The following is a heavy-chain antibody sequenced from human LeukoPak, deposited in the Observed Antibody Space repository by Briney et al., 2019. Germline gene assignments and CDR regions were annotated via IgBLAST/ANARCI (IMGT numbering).Heavy chain of an antibody. J-gene: IGHJ6*02. Sequence: ASQTLSLTCTVSGGSISSGDYYWSWIRQPPGKGLEWIGYIYYSGSTYYNPSLKSRVTISVDTSKNQFSLKLSSVTAAGTAVYYCASTGKAKTYYGMDVWGQGTTVTVSS. CDR3: ASTGKAKTYYGMDV. CDR2: IYYSGST. V-gene: IGHV4-30-4*01. CDR1: GGSISSGDYY.